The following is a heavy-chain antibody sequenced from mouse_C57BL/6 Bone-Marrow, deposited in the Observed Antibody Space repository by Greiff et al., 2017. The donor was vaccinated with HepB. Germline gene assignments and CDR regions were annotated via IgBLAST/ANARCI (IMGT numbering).Heavy chain of an antibody. D-gene: IGHD1-1*01. CDR3: ARGEHYYGSSPFDY. J-gene: IGHJ2*01. Sequence: VKLMESGAELVRPGTSVKVSCKASGYAFTNYLIEWVKQRPGQGLEWIGVINPGSGGTNYNEKFKGKATLTADKSSSTAYMQLSSLTSEDSAVYFCARGEHYYGSSPFDYWGQGTTLTVSS. V-gene: IGHV1-54*01. CDR2: INPGSGGT. CDR1: GYAFTNYL.